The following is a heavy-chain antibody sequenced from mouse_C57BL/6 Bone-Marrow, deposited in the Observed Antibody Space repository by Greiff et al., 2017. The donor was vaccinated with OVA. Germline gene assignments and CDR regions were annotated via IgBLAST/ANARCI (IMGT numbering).Heavy chain of an antibody. Sequence: EVQLVESGPVLVKPGASVKMSCKASGYTFTDYYMNWVKQSHGKSLEWIGVINPYNGGTSYNQKFKGKATLTVDKSSSTAYMELNSLTSEDSAVYYCARRELDYLDYWGQGTTLTVSS. V-gene: IGHV1-19*01. CDR2: INPYNGGT. CDR3: ARRELDYLDY. CDR1: GYTFTDYY. J-gene: IGHJ2*01.